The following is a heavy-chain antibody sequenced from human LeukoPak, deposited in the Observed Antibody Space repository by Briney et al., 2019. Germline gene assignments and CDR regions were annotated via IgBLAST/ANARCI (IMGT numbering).Heavy chain of an antibody. CDR3: ARGKPAYCGGDCYSRWFDP. J-gene: IGHJ5*02. CDR1: GGSFSGYY. CDR2: INHSGST. Sequence: PSETLSLTCAVYGGSFSGYYWSWNRQPPGKGLEWIGEINHSGSTNYNPSLKSRVTISVDTSKNQFSLKLSSVTAADTAVYYCARGKPAYCGGDCYSRWFDPWGQGTLVTVSS. D-gene: IGHD2-21*02. V-gene: IGHV4-34*01.